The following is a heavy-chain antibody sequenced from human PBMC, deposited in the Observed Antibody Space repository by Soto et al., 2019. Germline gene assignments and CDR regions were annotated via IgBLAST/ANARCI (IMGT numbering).Heavy chain of an antibody. V-gene: IGHV1-18*04. CDR1: GYTFINYG. J-gene: IGHJ3*01. CDR3: ARDDFGDLWRSPDV. Sequence: QVQLMQSGAEVTKSGASVKVSCKASGYTFINYGIICVRQAPGQGLEWMGWITDYNGSTKYARKFQDRVTMTTDTSTSTAYMELRSLRSDDTAVYFCARDDFGDLWRSPDVWGQGTMVTVSS. D-gene: IGHD4-17*01. CDR2: ITDYNGST.